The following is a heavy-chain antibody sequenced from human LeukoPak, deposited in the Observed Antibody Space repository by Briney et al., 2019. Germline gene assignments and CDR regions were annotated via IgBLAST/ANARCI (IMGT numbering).Heavy chain of an antibody. Sequence: GGSLRLSCAASGFTFSSYAMHWVRQAPGKGLEWVAVISYDGSNKYYADSVKGRFTISRDNSKNTLYLQMNSLRAEDTAVYYCARAVVRGVLDYWGQGTLITVSS. V-gene: IGHV3-30*04. CDR2: ISYDGSNK. D-gene: IGHD3-10*02. CDR3: ARAVVRGVLDY. CDR1: GFTFSSYA. J-gene: IGHJ4*02.